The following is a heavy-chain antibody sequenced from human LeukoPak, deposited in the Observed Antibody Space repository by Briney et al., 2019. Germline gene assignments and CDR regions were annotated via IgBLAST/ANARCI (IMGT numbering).Heavy chain of an antibody. CDR2: ISSSSNYI. V-gene: IGHV3-21*01. D-gene: IGHD3-10*01. CDR3: ASPPRYYYGSGSYYFSH. CDR1: GFTFSSYR. J-gene: IGHJ4*02. Sequence: GGSLRLSCAPSGFTFSSYRMNWVRQAPGKGREWVTSISSSSNYIYYADSVNGRFTNSRDNANNSLYLQMNSLRAEDTAVYYCASPPRYYYGSGSYYFSHWGQGTLVTVSS.